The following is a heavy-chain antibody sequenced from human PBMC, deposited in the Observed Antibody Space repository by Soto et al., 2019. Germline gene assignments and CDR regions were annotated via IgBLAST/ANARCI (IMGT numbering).Heavy chain of an antibody. CDR2: IYPGDSDT. Sequence: GESLKISCQASGYSFTSYWIGWVRQMPGKGLEWMGIIYPGDSDTRYSPSFQGQVTISADKSISTAYLQWSSLKASDTAMYYCATSVKTAMVTSFDYWGQGTLVTVSS. J-gene: IGHJ4*02. D-gene: IGHD5-18*01. V-gene: IGHV5-51*01. CDR1: GYSFTSYW. CDR3: ATSVKTAMVTSFDY.